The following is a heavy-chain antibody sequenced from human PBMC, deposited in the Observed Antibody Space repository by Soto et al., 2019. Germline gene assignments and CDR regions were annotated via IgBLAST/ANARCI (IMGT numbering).Heavy chain of an antibody. J-gene: IGHJ4*02. Sequence: ASETLSLTCTVSGGSISSSSYYWGWIRQPPGKGLEWIGSIYYSGSTYYNPSLKSRVTISVDTSKNQFSLKLSSVTAADTAVYYCASPWSSSVNYWGQGTLVTVSS. CDR2: IYYSGST. CDR1: GGSISSSSYY. D-gene: IGHD6-6*01. CDR3: ASPWSSSVNY. V-gene: IGHV4-39*01.